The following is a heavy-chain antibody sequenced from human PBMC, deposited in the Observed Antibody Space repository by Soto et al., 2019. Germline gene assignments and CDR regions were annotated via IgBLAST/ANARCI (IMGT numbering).Heavy chain of an antibody. CDR1: GFTFSNAW. V-gene: IGHV3-15*01. CDR3: TTDEGLRIYGSGSYLLFDY. J-gene: IGHJ4*02. CDR2: IKSKTDGGTT. D-gene: IGHD3-10*01. Sequence: GGSLRLSCAASGFTFSNAWMSWVRQAPGKGLEWVGRIKSKTDGGTTDYAAPGKGRFTISRDDSKNTLYLQMNSLKTEDTAVYYCTTDEGLRIYGSGSYLLFDYWGQGTLVTVSS.